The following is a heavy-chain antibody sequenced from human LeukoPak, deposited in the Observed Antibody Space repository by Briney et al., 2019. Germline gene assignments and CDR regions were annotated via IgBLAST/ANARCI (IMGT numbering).Heavy chain of an antibody. J-gene: IGHJ5*02. CDR1: GFTFSSYS. V-gene: IGHV3-21*01. D-gene: IGHD2-15*01. CDR3: ARVREGYCSGGSCYPEGFDP. CDR2: ISSSSSYI. Sequence: GGSLRLSCAASGFTFSSYSMNWVRQAPGKGLEWVSSISSSSSYIYYADSVKGRFTISRDNAKNSLYLQRNSLRAEDTAVYYCARVREGYCSGGSCYPEGFDPWGQGTLVTVSS.